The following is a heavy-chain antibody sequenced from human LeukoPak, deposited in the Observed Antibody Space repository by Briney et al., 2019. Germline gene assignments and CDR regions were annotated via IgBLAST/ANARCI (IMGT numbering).Heavy chain of an antibody. J-gene: IGHJ5*02. Sequence: PGGSLRLSCADSGYTFSSYWMSWVRQAPGKGLEWVANIKQDGSEKYYVDSVKGRFTISRDNAKNSLYLQMNSLRAEDTAVYYCARDIPLAGEEEGPNWFDPWGQGTLVTVSS. CDR3: ARDIPLAGEEEGPNWFDP. V-gene: IGHV3-7*03. CDR2: IKQDGSEK. D-gene: IGHD6-19*01. CDR1: GYTFSSYW.